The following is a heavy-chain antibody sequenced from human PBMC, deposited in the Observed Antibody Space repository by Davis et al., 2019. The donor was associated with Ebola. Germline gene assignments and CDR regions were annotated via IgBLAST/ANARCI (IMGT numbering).Heavy chain of an antibody. CDR2: IIPVFDRA. CDR3: ARSSIYDSSGYIYHYYYGLDV. V-gene: IGHV1-69*13. CDR1: GGTFSNFA. Sequence: SVKVSCKASGGTFSNFAISWVRQAPGQGLEWMGGIIPVFDRAHFAQKFQGKVTITADESTSTAYMELSSLRSEDTAVYYCARSSIYDSSGYIYHYYYGLDVWGQGTTVTVSS. J-gene: IGHJ6*02. D-gene: IGHD3-22*01.